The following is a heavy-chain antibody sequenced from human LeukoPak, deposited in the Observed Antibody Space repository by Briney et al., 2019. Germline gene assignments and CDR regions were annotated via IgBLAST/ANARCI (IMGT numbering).Heavy chain of an antibody. V-gene: IGHV1-2*02. J-gene: IGHJ4*02. Sequence: GASVKVSCKASGYTFSGYYLHWLRQAPGQGLEWMGWINPNSGGTNYAQKFQGRVTMTRDTSVSTAYMELSRLTSDDTAVYYCAKDRSYGVDVTLWLFDYWGQGTLVTVSS. CDR1: GYTFSGYY. CDR2: INPNSGGT. D-gene: IGHD4-17*01. CDR3: AKDRSYGVDVTLWLFDY.